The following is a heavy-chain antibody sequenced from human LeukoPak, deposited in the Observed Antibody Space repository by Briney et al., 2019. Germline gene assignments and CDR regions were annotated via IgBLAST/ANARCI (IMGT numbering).Heavy chain of an antibody. J-gene: IGHJ6*02. CDR1: GFTFSSYS. CDR2: ISSSSSTI. V-gene: IGHV3-48*01. D-gene: IGHD2-15*01. CDR3: ARDGRCSGGSCYSDYYYYGMDV. Sequence: GGSLRLSCAASGFTFSSYSMTWVRQAPGKGLEWVSYISSSSSTIYYADSVKGRFTISRDNAKNSLYLQMNSLRAEDTAVYYCARDGRCSGGSCYSDYYYYGMDVWGQGTTVTVSS.